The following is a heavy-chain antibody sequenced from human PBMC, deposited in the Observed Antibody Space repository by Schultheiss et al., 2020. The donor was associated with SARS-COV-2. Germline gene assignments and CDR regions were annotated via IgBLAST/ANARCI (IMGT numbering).Heavy chain of an antibody. D-gene: IGHD5-24*01. CDR3: ARVRDGYNYNYYDL. CDR2: INPSGGRT. CDR1: GYIFTSYY. V-gene: IGHV1-46*01. J-gene: IGHJ2*01. Sequence: ASVKVSCKASGYIFTSYYMHWVRQAPGQGLEWMGIINPSGGRTSYAQKFQDRVTMTRDTSTSTVYMELSSLRAEDTAIYYCARVRDGYNYNYYDLWGRGTLVTVSS.